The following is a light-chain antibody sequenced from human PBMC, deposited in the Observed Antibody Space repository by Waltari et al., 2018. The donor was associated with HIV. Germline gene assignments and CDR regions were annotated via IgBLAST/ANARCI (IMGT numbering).Light chain of an antibody. CDR1: SSDVGTYSL. V-gene: IGLV2-23*01. CDR2: EGK. J-gene: IGLJ2*01. CDR3: SSYTSFSTVL. Sequence: QSALTQPASVSGSPGQSITISCTGTSSDVGTYSLVFWYQHHPGKAPKLMIFEGKKRPSVVSNRFSGSKSGNTASRTISGLQAEDEADYYCSSYTSFSTVLFGGGTKLTVL.